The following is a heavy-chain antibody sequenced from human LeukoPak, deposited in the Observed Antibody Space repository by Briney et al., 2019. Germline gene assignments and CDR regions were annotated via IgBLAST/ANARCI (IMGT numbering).Heavy chain of an antibody. CDR2: ISSSSSYL. D-gene: IGHD3-10*01. CDR3: ARGDYGSGSPYYYYYMDV. CDR1: GFTFNSYS. Sequence: GGSLRLSCAASGFTFNSYSMNWVRQAPGKGLEWVSSISSSSSYLYYADSVKGRFTISRDNAKNSLYLQMNSLRAEDTAVYYCARGDYGSGSPYYYYYMDVWGKGTTVTISS. J-gene: IGHJ6*03. V-gene: IGHV3-21*04.